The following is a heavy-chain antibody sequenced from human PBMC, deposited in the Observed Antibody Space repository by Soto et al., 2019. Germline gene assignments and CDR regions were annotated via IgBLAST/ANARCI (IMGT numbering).Heavy chain of an antibody. Sequence: ASVKVSCKASGGTFNSYTINWVRQAPGRGLEWVGQVVPMYDSVNYAENFQGRVTITADRSTKTAYMELTSLRSEDTALYFCASWRSYSGSYCFDYWGQGTLVTVSS. J-gene: IGHJ4*02. CDR2: VVPMYDSV. V-gene: IGHV1-69*06. CDR1: GGTFNSYT. CDR3: ASWRSYSGSYCFDY. D-gene: IGHD1-26*01.